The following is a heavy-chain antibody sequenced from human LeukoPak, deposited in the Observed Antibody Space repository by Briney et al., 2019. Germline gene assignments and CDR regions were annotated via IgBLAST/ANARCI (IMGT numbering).Heavy chain of an antibody. D-gene: IGHD3-10*01. CDR2: IIPILDTA. J-gene: IGHJ6*03. CDR1: GGTFTNYA. CDR3: VRADYHGSGNNKYYYYMDV. V-gene: IGHV1-69*05. Sequence: SVKVSCKASGGTFTNYAVSWVRQAPGQGLEWMGGIIPILDTANYAQKYQDRVTITTDASTSTVFMDLNSLTSEDTAVYYCVRADYHGSGNNKYYYYMDVWGKGTTVTVSS.